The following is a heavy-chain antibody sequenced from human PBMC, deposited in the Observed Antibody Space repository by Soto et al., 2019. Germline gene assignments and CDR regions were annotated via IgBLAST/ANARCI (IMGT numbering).Heavy chain of an antibody. D-gene: IGHD6-6*01. CDR1: GGSVSSGNYY. V-gene: IGHV4-61*01. J-gene: IGHJ4*02. CDR3: ARAPVRQLVFCR. CDR2: NYYSGST. Sequence: KPSETLSLTCTVSGGSVSSGNYYWSWTRQPPGKGLEWIGYNYYSGSTKCNPSLKSRVTISVDTSKNQYSLKVSSVTAADTAVYYCARAPVRQLVFCRWGQGTRVTVSS.